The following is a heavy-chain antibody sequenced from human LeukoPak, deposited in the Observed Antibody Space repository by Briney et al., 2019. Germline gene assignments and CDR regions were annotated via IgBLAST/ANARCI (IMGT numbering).Heavy chain of an antibody. CDR1: GGSFSGYY. CDR3: ARVYSYGYVNY. Sequence: SETPSLTCAVYGGSFSGYYWSWIRQPPGKGLEWIGEINHSGSTNYNPSLKSRVTISVDTSKNQFSLKLSSVTAADTAVYYCARVYSYGYVNYWGQGTLVTVSS. V-gene: IGHV4-34*01. J-gene: IGHJ4*02. D-gene: IGHD5-18*01. CDR2: INHSGST.